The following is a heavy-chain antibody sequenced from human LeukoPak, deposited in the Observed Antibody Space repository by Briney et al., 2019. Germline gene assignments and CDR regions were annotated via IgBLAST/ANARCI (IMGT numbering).Heavy chain of an antibody. CDR1: GFTFSSYG. V-gene: IGHV3-33*01. D-gene: IGHD2-2*02. CDR3: ARESPYCSSTSCYKGFDP. Sequence: GRSLRLSCAASGFTFSSYGMHWVRQAPGKGLEWVAVIWYDGSNKYYADSVKGRFTISRDNSKNTLYLQMNSLRAEDTAVYHCARESPYCSSTSCYKGFDPWGQGTLVTVSS. J-gene: IGHJ5*02. CDR2: IWYDGSNK.